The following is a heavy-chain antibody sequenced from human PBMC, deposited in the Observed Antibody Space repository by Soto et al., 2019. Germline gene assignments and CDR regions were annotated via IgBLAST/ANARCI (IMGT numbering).Heavy chain of an antibody. CDR1: GGSISSGDYY. CDR3: VSYGSGTYYSGYSFDF. Sequence: SETLSLTCTVSGGSISSGDYYWSWIRQHPGKGLEWIGYIYYSGSTYYNPSLKSRVTISVDTSKNQFSLELSSVTAADTALYYCVSYGSGTYYSGYSFDFWSQGSLVTVS. V-gene: IGHV4-31*03. D-gene: IGHD3-10*01. CDR2: IYYSGST. J-gene: IGHJ4*02.